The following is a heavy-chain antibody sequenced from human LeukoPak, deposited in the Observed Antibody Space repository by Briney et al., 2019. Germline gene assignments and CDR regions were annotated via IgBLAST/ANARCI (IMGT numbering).Heavy chain of an antibody. J-gene: IGHJ6*03. D-gene: IGHD3-3*01. CDR1: GGSISSYY. Sequence: SETLSLTCTVSGGSISSYYWSWIRQPPGKGLERIGYIYYSGSTNYNPSLKSRVTISVDTSKNQFSLRLTSVTAADTAVYYCARGGSYYDFWSGYCDYYYYMDVWGKGTTVAVSS. CDR2: IYYSGST. CDR3: ARGGSYYDFWSGYCDYYYYMDV. V-gene: IGHV4-59*01.